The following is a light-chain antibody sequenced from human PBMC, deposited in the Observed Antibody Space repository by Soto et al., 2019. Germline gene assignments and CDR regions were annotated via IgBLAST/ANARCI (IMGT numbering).Light chain of an antibody. CDR1: HSVSSSY. J-gene: IGKJ2*01. V-gene: IGKV3-20*01. CDR3: QQYGSSPPYT. CDR2: GAS. Sequence: PGERATLSCRASHSVSSSYLAWYQQKPGQAPRLLIYGASSRATGIPDRFSGSGSGTDFTLTISRLEPEDFAVYYCQQYGSSPPYTFGQGTKLEI.